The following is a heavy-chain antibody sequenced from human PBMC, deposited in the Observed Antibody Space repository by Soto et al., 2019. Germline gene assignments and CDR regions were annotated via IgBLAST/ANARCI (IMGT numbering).Heavy chain of an antibody. CDR1: GFTFSNYI. J-gene: IGHJ6*02. D-gene: IGHD2-15*01. V-gene: IGHV3-30*03. CDR2: ISYDGRNV. Sequence: QVQLVESGGGVVQPGRSQRLSCAASGFTFSNYIMHWVRQAPGKGLQWVSLISYDGRNVYYGDSVKGRFTISRDNSKNTLFLQMNSLRTEDTAVYYCARSLISHYYVYGMDVWGPGTTVTVSS. CDR3: ARSLISHYYVYGMDV.